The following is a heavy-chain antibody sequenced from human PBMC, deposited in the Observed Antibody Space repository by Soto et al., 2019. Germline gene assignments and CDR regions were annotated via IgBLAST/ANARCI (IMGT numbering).Heavy chain of an antibody. J-gene: IGHJ6*02. CDR2: IIPIFGTA. V-gene: IGHV1-69*13. CDR3: ARALKGDIVATITIYHYGMYX. CDR1: GGTFSSYA. Sequence: SLKVSCKASGGTFSSYAISWVRQAPGQGLEWMGGIIPIFGTANYAQKFQGRVTITADESTSKDYMELRSLRSEDTAVYYCARALKGDIVATITIYHYGMYXWGQGTTVTVS. D-gene: IGHD5-12*01.